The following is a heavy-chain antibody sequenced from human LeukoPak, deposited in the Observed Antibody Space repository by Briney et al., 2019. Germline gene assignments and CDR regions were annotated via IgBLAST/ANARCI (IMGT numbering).Heavy chain of an antibody. V-gene: IGHV3-48*03. CDR3: ARGRYYDTSAYNYFDP. CDR2: ISGSGRSI. CDR1: GFDFSTYA. Sequence: GGSLRLSCAASGFDFSTYAMHWVRQAPGKGLEWISYISGSGRSIFSADSVRGRFTISRDNANNSLFLQMNSLRAEDTAVYYCARGRYYDTSAYNYFDPWGQGALVTVSS. D-gene: IGHD3-22*01. J-gene: IGHJ5*02.